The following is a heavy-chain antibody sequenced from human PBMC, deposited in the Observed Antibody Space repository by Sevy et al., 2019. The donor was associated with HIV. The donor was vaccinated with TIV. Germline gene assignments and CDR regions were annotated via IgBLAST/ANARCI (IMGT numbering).Heavy chain of an antibody. CDR3: AKGEGVGSVPYFDY. Sequence: GGSLRLSCAASGFIVSNYAMTWVRQAPGKGLEWVSSINSPGTTYYADSVKGQFTISRDNSKNTLYLQMNSLRVDDTAVYSCAKGEGVGSVPYFDYWGQGTLVTVSS. CDR1: GFIVSNYA. V-gene: IGHV3-23*01. J-gene: IGHJ4*02. D-gene: IGHD1-26*01. CDR2: INSPGTT.